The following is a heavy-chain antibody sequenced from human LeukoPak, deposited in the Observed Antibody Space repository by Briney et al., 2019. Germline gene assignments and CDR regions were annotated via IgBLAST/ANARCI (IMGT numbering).Heavy chain of an antibody. D-gene: IGHD2-2*01. CDR1: GYTFTGYY. CDR3: ARPDCSSTSCYVGQSSFDY. V-gene: IGHV1-2*02. J-gene: IGHJ4*02. CDR2: INPNSGGT. Sequence: ASVKVSCKASGYTFTGYYMHWVRQAPGQGLEWMGWINPNSGGTNYAQKFQGRVTMTRDTSISTAYMELSRLRSEDTAVYYCARPDCSSTSCYVGQSSFDYWGQGTLVTVSS.